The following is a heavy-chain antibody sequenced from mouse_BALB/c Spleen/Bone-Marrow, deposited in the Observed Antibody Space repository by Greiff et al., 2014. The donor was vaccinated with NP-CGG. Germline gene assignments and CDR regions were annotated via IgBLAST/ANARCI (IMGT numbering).Heavy chain of an antibody. CDR1: VYSITSDYA. CDR3: ARYDYDGVDY. CDR2: ISYSGST. Sequence: EVQLQQSGPGLVKPSQSLSLTCTVTVYSITSDYAWNWIRQFPGNKLEWMGYISYSGSTSYNPSLKSRISITRDTSKNQFFLQWKSVTNEDTATYYCARYDYDGVDYWGQGTTLTVSA. J-gene: IGHJ2*01. V-gene: IGHV3-2*02. D-gene: IGHD2-4*01.